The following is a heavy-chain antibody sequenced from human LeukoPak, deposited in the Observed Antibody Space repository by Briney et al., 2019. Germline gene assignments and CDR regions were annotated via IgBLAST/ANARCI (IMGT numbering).Heavy chain of an antibody. J-gene: IGHJ4*02. CDR3: ARVAPPLDDYIRGSFPYYFDY. CDR2: ISDDGYST. D-gene: IGHD3-16*01. V-gene: IGHV3-23*01. CDR1: RFIFDNYG. Sequence: PGRSLRLSCAASRFIFDNYGMTWVRQAPGKGLEWVSGISDDGYSTYYADSVKGRFTISRDNSKNTLYLHMSSLRVEDTAVFYCARVAPPLDDYIRGSFPYYFDYWGQGTPVTVSS.